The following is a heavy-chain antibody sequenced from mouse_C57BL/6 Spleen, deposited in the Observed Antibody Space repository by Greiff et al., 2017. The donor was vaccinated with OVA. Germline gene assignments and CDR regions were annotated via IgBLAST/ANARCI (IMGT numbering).Heavy chain of an antibody. Sequence: EVKVVESGGGLVQPKGSLKLSCAASGFSFNTYAMNWVRQAPGKGLEWVARIRSKSNNYATYYADSVKDRFTISRDDSESMHYLQMNNLKTDDTAMYYCVRISYAMDYWGQGTSLTVSS. CDR1: GFSFNTYA. V-gene: IGHV10-1*01. CDR3: VRISYAMDY. CDR2: IRSKSNNYAT. J-gene: IGHJ4*01.